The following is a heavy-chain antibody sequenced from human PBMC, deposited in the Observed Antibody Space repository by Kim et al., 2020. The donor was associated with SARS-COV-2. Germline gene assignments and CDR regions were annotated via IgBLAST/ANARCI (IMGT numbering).Heavy chain of an antibody. CDR2: IYYSGST. J-gene: IGHJ2*01. V-gene: IGHV4-39*01. Sequence: SETLSLTCTVSGGSISSSDHYWGWIRQPPWKGLEWIATIYYSGSTYYNPSLKGRVTISVDTSKNQFSLRLSSVTAADTAVYYCARHLRNWYFDLWGRGTLVTVSS. CDR3: ARHLRNWYFDL. CDR1: GGSISSSDHY.